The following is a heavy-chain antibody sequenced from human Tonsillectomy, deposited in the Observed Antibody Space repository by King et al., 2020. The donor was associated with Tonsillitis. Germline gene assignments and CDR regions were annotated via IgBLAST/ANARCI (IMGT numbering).Heavy chain of an antibody. Sequence: VQLQQWGAGLLKPSETLSLTCAVYGGSFSGYYRSWIRQPPGKGLEWVGEINHSGSTDYNPSHKSRVTIAVDTYKNQFSLKLSSVTAAETAVYYCERLCDLWRQGTLVTVSS. D-gene: IGHD3-16*01. CDR1: GGSFSGYY. J-gene: IGHJ4*02. V-gene: IGHV4-34*01. CDR3: ERLCDL. CDR2: INHSGST.